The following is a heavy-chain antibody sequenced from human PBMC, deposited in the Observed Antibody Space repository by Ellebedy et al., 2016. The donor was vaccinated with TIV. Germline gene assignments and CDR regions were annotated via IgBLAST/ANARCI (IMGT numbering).Heavy chain of an antibody. D-gene: IGHD2-15*01. CDR1: GDSVSSESYY. Sequence: SETLSLXXTVSGDSVSSESYYWSWIRQPPGKGLEWIAYVYYSGSSNFNPSLKSRVSVSIDTSKNQFSLKLSSVTAADTAVYYCARGRVAPVPDHFDYWGQGTLVTVSS. V-gene: IGHV4-61*01. CDR3: ARGRVAPVPDHFDY. J-gene: IGHJ4*02. CDR2: VYYSGSS.